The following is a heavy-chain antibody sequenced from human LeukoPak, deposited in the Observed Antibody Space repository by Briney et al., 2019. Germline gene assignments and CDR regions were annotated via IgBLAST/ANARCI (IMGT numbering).Heavy chain of an antibody. D-gene: IGHD4-17*01. Sequence: PSGTLSLTCAVSGGSISDTKWWSWVRPPPGKGLEWTGEIFQSGSTHYNPSLKSRVTISVDRSKNQFSLKLTSVTAADTAVYYCARIPAFYYGDNWTSSNYFDYWGQGTPVTVSS. CDR1: GGSISDTKW. J-gene: IGHJ4*02. CDR3: ARIPAFYYGDNWTSSNYFDY. V-gene: IGHV4-4*02. CDR2: IFQSGST.